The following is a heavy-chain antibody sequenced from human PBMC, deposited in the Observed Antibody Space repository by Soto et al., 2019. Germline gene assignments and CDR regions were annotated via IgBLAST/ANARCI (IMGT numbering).Heavy chain of an antibody. V-gene: IGHV3-7*03. CDR2: IKQDGSEK. CDR1: GFTFSSYW. J-gene: IGHJ4*02. D-gene: IGHD6-19*01. Sequence: ESGGGLVQPGGSLRLSCAASGFTFSSYWMSWVRQAPGKGLEWVANIKQDGSEKYYVDSVKGRFTISRDNAKNSLYLQMNSLRAEDTAVYYCARDARYSSGPKGYWGQGTLVTVSS. CDR3: ARDARYSSGPKGY.